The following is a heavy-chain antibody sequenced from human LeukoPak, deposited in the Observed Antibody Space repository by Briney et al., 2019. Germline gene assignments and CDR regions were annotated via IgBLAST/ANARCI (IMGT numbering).Heavy chain of an antibody. V-gene: IGHV1-8*03. CDR2: MNPNSGNT. CDR1: GYTFTSYD. J-gene: IGHJ4*02. CDR3: ARASRLRTAAGWGYYFDY. D-gene: IGHD6-13*01. Sequence: ASVKVSCKASGYTFTSYDINWVGQATGQGREGRGWMNPNSGNTGYAQKFQGRVTITRNTSISTAYMELSSLRSDDTAVYYCARASRLRTAAGWGYYFDYWGQGTLVTVSS.